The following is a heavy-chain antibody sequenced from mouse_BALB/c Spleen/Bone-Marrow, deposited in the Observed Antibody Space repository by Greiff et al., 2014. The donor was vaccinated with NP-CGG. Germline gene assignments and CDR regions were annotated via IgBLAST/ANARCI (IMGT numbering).Heavy chain of an antibody. CDR2: INPGSGGT. Sequence: QVQLQQPGAELVRPGTSVKVSCKASGYAFTIYFIDWVKQRPGQGLEWIGVINPGSGGTNYNEKFKGKATLTADKSTSTAFIKLSSLKSDDSAVYFCVRELVRSMDYWGQGTSVTVAS. CDR1: GYAFTIYF. J-gene: IGHJ4*01. V-gene: IGHV1-54*01. D-gene: IGHD1-1*01. CDR3: VRELVRSMDY.